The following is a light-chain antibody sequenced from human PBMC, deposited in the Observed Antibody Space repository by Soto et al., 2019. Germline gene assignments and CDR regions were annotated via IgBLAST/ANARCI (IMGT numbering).Light chain of an antibody. CDR3: QQYDTSPWT. CDR2: GAS. CDR1: QSVSSSY. V-gene: IGKV3-20*01. Sequence: EIVLTQSPGTVSLSPGERATLSCRASQSVSSSYLAWYQQKPGQAPRLLIYGASSRATDIPDRFGGSGSGTDFTLTISRLEPEDVAIYYCQQYDTSPWTFGQGTKVEIK. J-gene: IGKJ1*01.